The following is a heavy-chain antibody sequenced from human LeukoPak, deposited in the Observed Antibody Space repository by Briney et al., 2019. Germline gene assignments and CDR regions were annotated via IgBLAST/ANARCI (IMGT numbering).Heavy chain of an antibody. Sequence: SETLSLTCAVYGGSFSGYYWSWIRQPPGKGLEWIGEINHSGSTNYNPSLKSRVTISVDTSKNQFSLKLSSVTAADTAVYYCARGRGSYPYWFDPWGQGTLVTVSS. CDR2: INHSGST. D-gene: IGHD3-16*02. CDR3: ARGRGSYPYWFDP. CDR1: GGSFSGYY. J-gene: IGHJ5*02. V-gene: IGHV4-34*01.